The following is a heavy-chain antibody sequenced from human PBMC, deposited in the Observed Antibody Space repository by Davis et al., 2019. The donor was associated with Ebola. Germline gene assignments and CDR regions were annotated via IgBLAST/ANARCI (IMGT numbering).Heavy chain of an antibody. CDR3: AKGYYNDYAFDY. V-gene: IGHV3-23*01. CDR2: ISGSGGRT. D-gene: IGHD4-11*01. J-gene: IGHJ4*02. CDR1: GFTFSEYA. Sequence: LGGSLRLSCAASGFTFSEYAMSWVRQAPGKGLEWVSGISGSGGRTYYADSVKGRFTISRDSSKNTLYLQMNSLRTGDTAVYYCAKGYYNDYAFDYWGQGTLVTVSS.